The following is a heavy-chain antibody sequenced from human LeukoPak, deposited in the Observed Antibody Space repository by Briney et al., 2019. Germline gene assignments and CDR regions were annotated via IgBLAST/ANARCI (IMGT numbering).Heavy chain of an antibody. CDR1: GYTFTSYG. Sequence: ASVKVSCKASGYTFTSYGISWVRQAPGQGLEWMGWISAYNGNTNYAQKLQGRFTLTTDTSTSTASMELRSLRSAATAVYYCASSLVGATYFDYWGQGTLVTVSS. V-gene: IGHV1-18*01. D-gene: IGHD1-26*01. CDR3: ASSLVGATYFDY. J-gene: IGHJ4*02. CDR2: ISAYNGNT.